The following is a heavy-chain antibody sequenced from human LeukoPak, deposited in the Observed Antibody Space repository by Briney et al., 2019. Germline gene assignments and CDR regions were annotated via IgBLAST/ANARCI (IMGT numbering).Heavy chain of an antibody. CDR3: ASDNMVRGVDNFDY. CDR1: GGSISSYY. Sequence: SETLSLTCTVSGGSISSYYWSWIRQPAGKGLEWIGRIYTSGSTNYNPSLKSRVTMSVDTSKNQFSLKLSSVTAADTAVYYCASDNMVRGVDNFDYWGQGTLVTVSS. D-gene: IGHD3-10*01. J-gene: IGHJ4*02. V-gene: IGHV4-4*07. CDR2: IYTSGST.